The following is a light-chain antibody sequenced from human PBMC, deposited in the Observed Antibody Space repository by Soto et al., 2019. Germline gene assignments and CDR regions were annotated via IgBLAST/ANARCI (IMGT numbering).Light chain of an antibody. CDR2: SDD. V-gene: IGLV1-44*01. Sequence: QSVLTQPPSASGTPGQRVTISCSGSSSNIGSNPVNWYQQLPGTAPKLLIYSDDHRSSGVPDRFSGSKSGTSASLAIDGLQSEDEADYYCASWDDSLGGDWVFGGGTQLTDL. J-gene: IGLJ3*02. CDR3: ASWDDSLGGDWV. CDR1: SSNIGSNP.